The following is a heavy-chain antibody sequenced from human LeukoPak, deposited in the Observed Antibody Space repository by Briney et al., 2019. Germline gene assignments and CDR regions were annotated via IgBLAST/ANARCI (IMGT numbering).Heavy chain of an antibody. J-gene: IGHJ4*02. CDR1: GFTFSSYW. CDR3: VRGCGRASCPYYFDF. V-gene: IGHV3-7*03. D-gene: IGHD2-21*01. Sequence: PGGSVRLSCAASGFTFSSYWMSWVRQAPGKGLEWVATIRQDGSEKHYVDSVEGRFTVSRDNAENSLHLQMSNLRAEDTAIYYCVRGCGRASCPYYFDFWGQGALVTVFS. CDR2: IRQDGSEK.